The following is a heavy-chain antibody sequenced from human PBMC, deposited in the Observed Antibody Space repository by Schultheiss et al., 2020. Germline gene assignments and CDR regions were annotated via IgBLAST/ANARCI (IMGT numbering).Heavy chain of an antibody. Sequence: SETLSLTCTVSGGSISGGGYYWGWIRQPPGKGLEWIGSIYYSGSTYYNPSLKSRVTISVDTSKNQFSLKLSSVTAADTAVYYCARGDYDYVWGSYRYSQGNNWFDPWGQGTLVTVSS. V-gene: IGHV4-39*07. CDR1: GGSISGGGYY. J-gene: IGHJ5*02. CDR2: IYYSGST. CDR3: ARGDYDYVWGSYRYSQGNNWFDP. D-gene: IGHD3-16*02.